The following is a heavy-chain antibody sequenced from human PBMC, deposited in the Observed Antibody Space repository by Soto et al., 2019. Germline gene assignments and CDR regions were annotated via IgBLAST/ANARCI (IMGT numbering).Heavy chain of an antibody. V-gene: IGHV4-39*01. J-gene: IGHJ4*02. D-gene: IGHD1-26*01. CDR3: ARQEWDLLRNFDS. CDR1: GGSISTSSYY. Sequence: SETLSLTCTVSGGSISTSSYYWGWIRQPPGKGLEWIGSIYFTGSTYYSSSLKSRVTISVDTSKNHFSLDLSSVTAADTAVYYCARQEWDLLRNFDSWGQGTLVSVSS. CDR2: IYFTGST.